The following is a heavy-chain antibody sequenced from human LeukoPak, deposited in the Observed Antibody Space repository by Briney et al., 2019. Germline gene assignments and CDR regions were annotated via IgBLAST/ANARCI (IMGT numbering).Heavy chain of an antibody. CDR2: INHSGST. D-gene: IGHD1-26*01. CDR3: ARQGRGIVGPYLDY. V-gene: IGHV4-34*01. J-gene: IGHJ4*02. Sequence: SETLSLTCAVYGGSFSGYYWSWIRQPPGKGLEWIGGINHSGSTNYNPSLKSRVTMSVDTSKDQFSMKLSYVTAADTAVYYCARQGRGIVGPYLDYWGQGTLVTVSS. CDR1: GGSFSGYY.